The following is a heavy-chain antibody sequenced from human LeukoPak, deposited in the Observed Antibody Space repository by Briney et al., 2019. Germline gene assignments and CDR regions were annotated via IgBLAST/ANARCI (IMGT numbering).Heavy chain of an antibody. CDR1: GGSLSGHY. D-gene: IGHD1-26*01. J-gene: IGHJ4*01. CDR3: ARGEGERYYVNFFDY. Sequence: PSEPLSLICSVSGGSLSGHYWSWFRQPPGKGLEWIGYFYYSGSTNYHPSLKSRVTISVDTSKNQFSLKVNSVTSADTAVYYCARGEGERYYVNFFDYWGHGKLVSVSS. V-gene: IGHV4-59*11. CDR2: FYYSGST.